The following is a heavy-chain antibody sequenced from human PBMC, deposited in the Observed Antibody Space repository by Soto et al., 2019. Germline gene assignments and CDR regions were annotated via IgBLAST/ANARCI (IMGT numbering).Heavy chain of an antibody. J-gene: IGHJ3*02. D-gene: IGHD6-13*01. CDR2: IDPSDSDT. CDR1: GYSFTSYW. Sequence: GASLKISCKGSGYSFTSYWISWVRQMPGKGLEWMGRIDPSDSDTRYSPSFQGQVTISADKSISTAYLQWSSLKASDTAMYYCARRRDSSSYRDAFDIWGQGTMVTVSS. V-gene: IGHV5-51*01. CDR3: ARRRDSSSYRDAFDI.